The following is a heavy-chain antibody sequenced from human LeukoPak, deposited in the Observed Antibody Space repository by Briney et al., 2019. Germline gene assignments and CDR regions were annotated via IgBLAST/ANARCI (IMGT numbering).Heavy chain of an antibody. D-gene: IGHD3-3*01. CDR1: GGSISSYY. Sequence: ASETLSLTCTVSGGSISSYYWSWIRQPPGKGLEWIGEINHSGSTNYNPSLKSRVTISVDTSKNQFSLKLSSVTAADTAVYYCARGHSKYYDFWSGYRDYYYMDVWGKGTTVTVSS. CDR2: INHSGST. CDR3: ARGHSKYYDFWSGYRDYYYMDV. V-gene: IGHV4-34*01. J-gene: IGHJ6*03.